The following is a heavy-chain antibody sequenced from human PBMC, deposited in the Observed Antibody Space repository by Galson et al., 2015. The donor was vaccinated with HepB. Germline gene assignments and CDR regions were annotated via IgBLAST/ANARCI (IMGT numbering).Heavy chain of an antibody. V-gene: IGHV4-39*01. Sequence: QVQLQESGPGLVKPSETLSLTCTVSGGSISSSSYYWGWIRQPPGKGLEWIGSIYYSGSTYYNPSLKSRVTISVDTSKNQFSLKLSSVTAADTAVYYCARHEDGYNGGFDYWGQGTLVTVSS. CDR1: GGSISSSSYY. D-gene: IGHD5-24*01. J-gene: IGHJ4*02. CDR2: IYYSGST. CDR3: ARHEDGYNGGFDY.